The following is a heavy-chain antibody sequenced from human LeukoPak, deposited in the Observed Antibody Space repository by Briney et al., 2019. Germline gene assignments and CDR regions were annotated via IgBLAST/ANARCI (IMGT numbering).Heavy chain of an antibody. CDR3: ARGSEVDYYGSGSYYKRYYYYYGMDV. Sequence: ASVKVSCKASGGTFTSYDINWVRQATGQGLEWMGWMNPNSGNTGYAQKFQGRVTMTRNTSISTAYMELSSLRSEDTAVYYCARGSEVDYYGSGSYYKRYYYYYGMDVWGQGTTVTVSS. CDR1: GGTFTSYD. D-gene: IGHD3-10*01. J-gene: IGHJ6*02. CDR2: MNPNSGNT. V-gene: IGHV1-8*01.